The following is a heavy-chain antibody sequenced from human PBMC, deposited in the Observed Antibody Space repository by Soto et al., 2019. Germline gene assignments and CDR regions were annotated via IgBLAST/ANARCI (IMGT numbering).Heavy chain of an antibody. V-gene: IGHV1-8*02. D-gene: IGHD3-22*01. J-gene: IGHJ4*02. CDR3: ARGLLYYDSSGYCLYY. CDR1: GYTFTDYQ. CDR2: INPDSGGT. Sequence: ASVKVSCKASGYTFTDYQIYWVRQAPGQGLEWMGWINPDSGGTGYAQKFQGRVTMTRNTSISTAYMELSSLRSEDTAVYYCARGLLYYDSSGYCLYYWGQGTLVTVSS.